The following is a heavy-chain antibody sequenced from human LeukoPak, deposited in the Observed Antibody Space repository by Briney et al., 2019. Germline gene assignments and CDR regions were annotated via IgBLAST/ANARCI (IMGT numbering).Heavy chain of an antibody. D-gene: IGHD1-14*01. CDR3: ARGTTDLDY. CDR1: GFTLINYA. Sequence: GGGLRLSCVASGFTLINYAMNWVRPAPGRGLEGVSLISSSGEATYYADSVQCRFTISRDNSRNTLYLHIDSVKVEDTATYYCARGTTDLDYWGQGTRVIVSS. J-gene: IGHJ4*02. CDR2: ISSSGEAT. V-gene: IGHV3-23*01.